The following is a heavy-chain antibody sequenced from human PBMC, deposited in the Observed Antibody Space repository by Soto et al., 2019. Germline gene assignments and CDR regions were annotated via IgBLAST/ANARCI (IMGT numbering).Heavy chain of an antibody. CDR1: GFTFSSYS. D-gene: IGHD6-6*01. Sequence: GGSLRLSCAASGFTFSSYSMNWVRQAPGKGLEWVSSISSSSSYIYYADSVKGRFTISRDNAKNSLYLQMNSLRAEDTAVYYCARDAGIAARLAFDIWGQGTMVTVSS. J-gene: IGHJ3*02. CDR3: ARDAGIAARLAFDI. CDR2: ISSSSSYI. V-gene: IGHV3-21*01.